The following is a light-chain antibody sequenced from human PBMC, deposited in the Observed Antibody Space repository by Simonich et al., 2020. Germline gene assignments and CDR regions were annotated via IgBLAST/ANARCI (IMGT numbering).Light chain of an antibody. Sequence: DIVMTKSPDSLSVSLGERATINCKSSQSVLYSSNNKNYLVLYQQKPGQPPKLLIYWAATRESGVPDRFSGSGSGTDFTLTISSLQAEDVAVYYCQQYYSTPQTFGQGTKVEIK. CDR2: WAA. V-gene: IGKV4-1*01. J-gene: IGKJ1*01. CDR3: QQYYSTPQT. CDR1: QSVLYSSNNKNY.